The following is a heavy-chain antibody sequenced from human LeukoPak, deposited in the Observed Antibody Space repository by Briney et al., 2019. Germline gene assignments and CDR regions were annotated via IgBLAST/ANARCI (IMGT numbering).Heavy chain of an antibody. J-gene: IGHJ6*03. CDR1: GYTFTSYD. D-gene: IGHD1-26*01. V-gene: IGHV1-8*01. Sequence: ASVKVSCKASGYTFTSYDINWVRQATGQGLEWMGWMNPNSGNTGYAQKFQGRVTMTRNTSISTAYMELRSLRSDDTAVYYCARVSASSGSYYYYMDVWGKGTTVTVSS. CDR2: MNPNSGNT. CDR3: ARVSASSGSYYYYMDV.